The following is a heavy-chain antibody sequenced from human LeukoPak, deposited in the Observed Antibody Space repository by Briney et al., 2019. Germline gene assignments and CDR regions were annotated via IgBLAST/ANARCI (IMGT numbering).Heavy chain of an antibody. V-gene: IGHV3-13*01. CDR2: IGSAGYT. D-gene: IGHD1-14*01. CDR3: VRQPDSARYGFDY. CDR1: GFTFDNND. J-gene: IGHJ4*02. Sequence: GGSLRLSCEVSGFTFDNNDMHWVRQSTGKGLEWVSAIGSAGYTYYAESVRGQFTITRDTAKQSLYLQMNSLRVEDTAVYHCVRQPDSARYGFDYWGRGTQVTVSS.